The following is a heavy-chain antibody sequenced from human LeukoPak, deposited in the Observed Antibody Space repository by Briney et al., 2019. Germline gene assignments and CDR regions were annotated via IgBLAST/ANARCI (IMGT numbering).Heavy chain of an antibody. J-gene: IGHJ4*02. CDR2: IYNSGGT. D-gene: IGHD2-15*01. Sequence: GGSLRLSCAASGFTVSSNYMSWVRQAPGKGLEWVSVIYNSGGTYYADSVEGRFTISRDNSKNTPYLQMNSLRAEDTAVYYCARDVRYCSGGSCSSWGPGTLVTVSS. CDR3: ARDVRYCSGGSCSS. CDR1: GFTVSSNY. V-gene: IGHV3-53*01.